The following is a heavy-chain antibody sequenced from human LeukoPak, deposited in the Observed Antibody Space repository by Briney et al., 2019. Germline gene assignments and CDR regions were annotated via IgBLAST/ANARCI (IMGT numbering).Heavy chain of an antibody. D-gene: IGHD6-13*01. CDR2: ISWNSGSI. CDR3: AKGRPGIAAAGNHYFDY. J-gene: IGHJ4*02. V-gene: IGHV3-9*01. Sequence: GGSLRLSCAASGLTFDDYAMHWVRQAPGKGLEWVSGISWNSGSIGYADSVKGRFTISRDNAKNSLYLQMNSLRAEDTALYYCAKGRPGIAAAGNHYFDYWGQGTLVTVSS. CDR1: GLTFDDYA.